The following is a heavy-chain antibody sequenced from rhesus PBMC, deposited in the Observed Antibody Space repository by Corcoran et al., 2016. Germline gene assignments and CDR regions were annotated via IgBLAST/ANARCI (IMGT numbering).Heavy chain of an antibody. D-gene: IGHD4-23*01. CDR3: AKKDSNYLNRFDV. CDR2: FDPVDADP. V-gene: IGHV5-43*02. Sequence: EVQLVQSGAEVKRPGESLRISCKTSGYSFTSSWISWVRQMPGKGLEWMGSFDPVDADPETNPAFQGHVTSSADKSISPTYLQWSSLKASDPATYYCAKKDSNYLNRFDVWGPGVLVTVSS. CDR1: GYSFTSSW. J-gene: IGHJ5-1*01.